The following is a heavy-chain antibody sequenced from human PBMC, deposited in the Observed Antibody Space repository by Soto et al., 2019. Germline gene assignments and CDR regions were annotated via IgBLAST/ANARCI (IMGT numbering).Heavy chain of an antibody. D-gene: IGHD5-12*01. CDR1: GYTFTGYY. J-gene: IGHJ5*02. Sequence: GASVKVSCKASGYTFTGYYMHWVRQAPGQGLEWMGWINPNSGGTNYAQKFQGWVTMTRDTSISTAYMELSRLRSDDTAVYYCARRTDLDIVATIQNWFDPWGQGTLVTVSS. V-gene: IGHV1-2*04. CDR3: ARRTDLDIVATIQNWFDP. CDR2: INPNSGGT.